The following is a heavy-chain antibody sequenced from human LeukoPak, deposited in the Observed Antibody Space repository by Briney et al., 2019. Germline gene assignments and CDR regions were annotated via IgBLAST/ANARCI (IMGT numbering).Heavy chain of an antibody. D-gene: IGHD3-9*01. V-gene: IGHV3-15*01. Sequence: GGSLRLSCVVSGFNFTNAWMSWVRQTPGEALEWVGRIKSESDDGTTDYAAPVKGRFTISRDDSKNTLFLQMNSLKSEDTAVYYCTTVGDCDILTGYPIDYWGQGTLVTVSS. CDR2: IKSESDDGTT. J-gene: IGHJ4*02. CDR1: GFNFTNAW. CDR3: TTVGDCDILTGYPIDY.